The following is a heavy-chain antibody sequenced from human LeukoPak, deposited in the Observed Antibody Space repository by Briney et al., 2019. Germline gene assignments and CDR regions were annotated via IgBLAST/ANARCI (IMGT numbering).Heavy chain of an antibody. V-gene: IGHV3-23*01. CDR3: AKEGVGRYCSGGSCFETNWFDP. CDR2: ISGSGGST. J-gene: IGHJ5*02. Sequence: GGSLSLSCAASGFTFSSYAMSWVRQAPGKGLEWVSAISGSGGSTYYADSVKGRFTISRDNSKNTLYLQMNSLRAEDTAVYYCAKEGVGRYCSGGSCFETNWFDPWGQGTLVTVSS. D-gene: IGHD2-15*01. CDR1: GFTFSSYA.